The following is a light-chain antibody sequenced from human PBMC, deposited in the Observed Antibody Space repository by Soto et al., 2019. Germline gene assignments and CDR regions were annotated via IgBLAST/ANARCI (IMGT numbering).Light chain of an antibody. CDR3: QQGYSVPLTFPLT. Sequence: DIQMTQSPSSLSASVGDRVTITCRASQSISTFLTWYQQKPGKAPNLLIYAASRLQSGVPSRFSGSGSGTDFTLTISSLQAEDFATYVSQQGYSVPLTFPLTFGGGTKVEIK. V-gene: IGKV1-39*01. CDR1: QSISTF. CDR2: AAS. J-gene: IGKJ4*01.